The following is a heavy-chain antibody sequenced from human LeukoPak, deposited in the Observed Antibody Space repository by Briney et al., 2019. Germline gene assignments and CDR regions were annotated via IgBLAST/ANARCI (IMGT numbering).Heavy chain of an antibody. V-gene: IGHV3-74*01. D-gene: IGHD3-9*01. CDR3: ARGGELRYFDWLPYYYYYGMDV. Sequence: GGSLRLSCAASGFTFSNYAMSWVRQAPGKGLVWVSRINSDGSSTSYADSVKGRFTISRDNAKNTLYLQMNSLRAEDTAVYYCARGGELRYFDWLPYYYYYGMDVWGQGTTVTVSS. J-gene: IGHJ6*02. CDR2: INSDGSST. CDR1: GFTFSNYA.